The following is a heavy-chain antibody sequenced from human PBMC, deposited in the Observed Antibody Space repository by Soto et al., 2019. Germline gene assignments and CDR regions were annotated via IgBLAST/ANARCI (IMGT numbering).Heavy chain of an antibody. J-gene: IGHJ4*02. D-gene: IGHD3-10*01. CDR2: ISYRGDT. Sequence: SETLSLTCKVSGGSLTTYFWSWVRQPPGKRLEWIGYISYRGDTKYNPALQSRVTISLDMSEKQFSLNLSSVTPADTAIYYCARSSGMATTFDRWGQGTLVTVSS. V-gene: IGHV4-59*01. CDR3: ARSSGMATTFDR. CDR1: GGSLTTYF.